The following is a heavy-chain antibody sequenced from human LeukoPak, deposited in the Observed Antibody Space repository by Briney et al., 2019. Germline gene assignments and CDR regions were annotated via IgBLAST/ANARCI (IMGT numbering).Heavy chain of an antibody. Sequence: GRSLRLSCAASGFTFSSYGMHWVRQAPGKGLEWVAVISYDGSNKYYADPVKGRFTISRDNSKNTLYLQMNSLRAEDTAVYYCAKDFLGTYYDYVWGSYRYTGFDYWGQGTLVTVSS. J-gene: IGHJ4*02. CDR3: AKDFLGTYYDYVWGSYRYTGFDY. CDR2: ISYDGSNK. D-gene: IGHD3-16*02. CDR1: GFTFSSYG. V-gene: IGHV3-30*18.